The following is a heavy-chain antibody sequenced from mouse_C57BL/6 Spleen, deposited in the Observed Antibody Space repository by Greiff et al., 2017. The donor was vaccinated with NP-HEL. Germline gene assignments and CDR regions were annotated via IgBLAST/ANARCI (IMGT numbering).Heavy chain of an antibody. V-gene: IGHV1-55*01. D-gene: IGHD1-1*02. CDR3: ARKGYGSSYSYYAMDY. CDR1: GYTFTSYW. Sequence: VQLQQPGAELVKPGASVKMSCKASGYTFTSYWITWVKPRPGQGLEWLGDIYPGSGSTNYTEKFKSKATLTVDTSSSTAYMQLSSLTSEDSAVYYCARKGYGSSYSYYAMDYWGQGTSVTVSS. CDR2: IYPGSGST. J-gene: IGHJ4*01.